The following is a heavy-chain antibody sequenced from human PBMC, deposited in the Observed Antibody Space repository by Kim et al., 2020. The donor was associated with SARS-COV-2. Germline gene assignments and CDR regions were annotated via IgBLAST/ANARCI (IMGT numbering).Heavy chain of an antibody. V-gene: IGHV1-18*01. D-gene: IGHD6-13*01. J-gene: IGHJ4*02. CDR3: ARVMGGQQLVQEHY. Sequence: APKLQGRVTMTTDTSTSTAYMELRSLRSDDTAVYYCARVMGGQQLVQEHYWGQGTLVTVSS.